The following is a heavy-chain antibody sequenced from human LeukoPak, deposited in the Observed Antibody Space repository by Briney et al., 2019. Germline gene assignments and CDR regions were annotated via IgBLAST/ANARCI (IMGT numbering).Heavy chain of an antibody. CDR1: GFAFSTYE. CDR3: ANVYRGDCYPTDY. Sequence: GGSLRLSCAASGFAFSTYEMNWVRQAPGKGLEWVSYITSRGTTIYYADSVKGRFTISRDNAKNSLYLQMNSLRAEDTAVYYCANVYRGDCYPTDYWGQGTLVTVSS. V-gene: IGHV3-48*03. CDR2: ITSRGTTI. J-gene: IGHJ4*02. D-gene: IGHD2-21*02.